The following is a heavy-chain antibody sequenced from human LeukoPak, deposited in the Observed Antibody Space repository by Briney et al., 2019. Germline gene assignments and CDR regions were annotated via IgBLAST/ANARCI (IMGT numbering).Heavy chain of an antibody. CDR3: ARVGYSSSIDY. V-gene: IGHV3-21*01. Sequence: GGSLRLSCTVSGFTVSSNSMSWVRQAPGKGLEWVSSISSSSSYIYYADSVKGRFTISRDNAKNSLYLQMNSLRAEDTAVYYCARVGYSSSIDYWGQGTLVTVSS. CDR1: GFTVSSNS. CDR2: ISSSSSYI. J-gene: IGHJ4*02. D-gene: IGHD6-6*01.